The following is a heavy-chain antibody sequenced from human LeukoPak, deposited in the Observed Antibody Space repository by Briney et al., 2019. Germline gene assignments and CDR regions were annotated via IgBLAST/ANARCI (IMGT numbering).Heavy chain of an antibody. CDR2: INPKSGGT. V-gene: IGHV1-2*02. D-gene: IGHD2-15*01. Sequence: ASVKVSCKASGYTFTDYYIHWMWQASGQGLEWMGWINPKSGGTDYAQKFQGRVTMTKDTSISTVYMELRGLGPEDTALYYCAKVSKLGRSGGTCYSAFDYWGQGTLVTVSS. CDR3: AKVSKLGRSGGTCYSAFDY. J-gene: IGHJ4*02. CDR1: GYTFTDYY.